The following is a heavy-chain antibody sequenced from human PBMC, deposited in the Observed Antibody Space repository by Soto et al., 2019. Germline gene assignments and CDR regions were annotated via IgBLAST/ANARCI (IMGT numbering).Heavy chain of an antibody. J-gene: IGHJ6*03. CDR3: AKDGYDYSILIVYYMDV. V-gene: IGHV3-23*01. CDR1: GFTFSSYA. Sequence: PGGSLRLSCAASGFTFSSYAMSWVRQAPGKGLEWVSAISGSGGSTYYADSVKGRFTISRDNSKNTLYLQMNSLRAEDTAVYYCAKDGYDYSILIVYYMDVRAKGTTVTVSS. CDR2: ISGSGGST. D-gene: IGHD5-12*01.